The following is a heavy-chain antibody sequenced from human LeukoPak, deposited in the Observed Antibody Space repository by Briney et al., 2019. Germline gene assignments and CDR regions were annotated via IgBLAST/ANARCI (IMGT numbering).Heavy chain of an antibody. Sequence: GGSLRLSCAASGSTVSSNYMNWVRQAPGKGLEWVSYISSSSSTIYYADSVKGRFTISRDNAKNSLYLQMNSLRAEDTAVYYCARAGDCSGGSCYLHDAFDIWGQGTMVTVSS. CDR1: GSTVSSNY. D-gene: IGHD2-15*01. J-gene: IGHJ3*02. V-gene: IGHV3-48*01. CDR3: ARAGDCSGGSCYLHDAFDI. CDR2: ISSSSSTI.